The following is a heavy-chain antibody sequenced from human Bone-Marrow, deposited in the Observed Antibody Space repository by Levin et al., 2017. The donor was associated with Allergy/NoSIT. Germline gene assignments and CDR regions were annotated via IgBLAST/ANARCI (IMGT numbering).Heavy chain of an antibody. CDR1: GFTLSTYW. D-gene: IGHD2-21*02. CDR2: INGDGSRA. CDR3: ARINCDGDCNGRDWYFDL. V-gene: IGHV3-74*01. J-gene: IGHJ2*01. Sequence: GGSLRLSCAASGFTLSTYWMHWVRQVPGKGPVWVSRINGDGSRAYYADSVKGRFTTSRDNADNTLYLQMNSLRAEDTAVYYCARINCDGDCNGRDWYFDLWGRGTLVTVS.